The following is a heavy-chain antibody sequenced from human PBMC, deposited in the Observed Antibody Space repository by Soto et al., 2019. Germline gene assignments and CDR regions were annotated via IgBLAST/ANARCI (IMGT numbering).Heavy chain of an antibody. CDR1: GFIFDSYA. J-gene: IGHJ4*02. CDR3: TKSGDSAGWGVEL. Sequence: EGSLRLSCVASGFIFDSYAMNWVRQAPGKRLEWVSYISPGGDRIYYAESLKGRITISRYNARNSLSLQMNILSDEDTAVYYCTKSGDSAGWGVELWGQGTLVNVSS. V-gene: IGHV3-48*02. D-gene: IGHD3-10*01. CDR2: ISPGGDRI.